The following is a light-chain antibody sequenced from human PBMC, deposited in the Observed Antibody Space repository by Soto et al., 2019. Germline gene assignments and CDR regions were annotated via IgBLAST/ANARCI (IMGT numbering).Light chain of an antibody. Sequence: EIVLTQSPGTLSLSPGERATLSCRASQSVSSSYLAWYQQKPGQAPRLLIYGASSRATGIPDRFSGSGSGTEFTLTISRLEPEDFVVYYCQQYGSSPLLTFGGGTKVEIK. CDR1: QSVSSSY. CDR3: QQYGSSPLLT. J-gene: IGKJ4*01. V-gene: IGKV3-20*01. CDR2: GAS.